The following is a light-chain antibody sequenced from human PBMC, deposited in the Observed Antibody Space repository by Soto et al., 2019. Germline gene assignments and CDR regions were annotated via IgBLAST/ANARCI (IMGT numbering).Light chain of an antibody. CDR1: SSNIGAGYD. Sequence: QSVLTQPPSVSGAPGQRVTISCTGSSSNIGAGYDVHWYQQLPGTAPKLLIYGNSNRPSGVPDRFSGSKSGTSASLAITGLQAEDEADYYCGTWDSGLIAVVFGGGTKLTVL. CDR2: GNS. V-gene: IGLV1-40*01. J-gene: IGLJ2*01. CDR3: GTWDSGLIAVV.